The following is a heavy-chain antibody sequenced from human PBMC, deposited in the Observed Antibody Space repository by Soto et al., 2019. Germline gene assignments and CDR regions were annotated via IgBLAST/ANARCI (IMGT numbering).Heavy chain of an antibody. CDR2: IYPAASDT. Sequence: PGESLQISWKGSGYTFGDYWSGWVRQMPGKGLEWMGMIYPAASDTSYSPSFQGQVTISADKSISTAYLQCSSLKASDTAMYYCATGPSYCSSTSCSPYYCYYGMDVWGQGTTVTVSS. V-gene: IGHV5-51*03. CDR1: GYTFGDYW. CDR3: ATGPSYCSSTSCSPYYCYYGMDV. J-gene: IGHJ6*02. D-gene: IGHD2-2*01.